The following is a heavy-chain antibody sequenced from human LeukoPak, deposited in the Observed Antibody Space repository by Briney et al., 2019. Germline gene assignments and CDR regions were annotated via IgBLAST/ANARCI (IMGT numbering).Heavy chain of an antibody. J-gene: IGHJ3*02. CDR1: GFTFSSYG. CDR3: AKMGSGSYSGDAFDI. D-gene: IGHD1-26*01. V-gene: IGHV3-30*02. CDR2: IRYDGSNK. Sequence: GGSLRLSCAASGFTFSSYGMHWVRQAPGKGLEWVAFIRYDGSNKYYADSVKGRFTISRDNSKNTLYQQMNSLRAEDTSVYYCAKMGSGSYSGDAFDIWGQGTMVTVSS.